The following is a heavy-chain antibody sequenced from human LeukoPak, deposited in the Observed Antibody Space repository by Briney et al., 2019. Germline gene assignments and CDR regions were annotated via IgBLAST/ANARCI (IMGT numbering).Heavy chain of an antibody. CDR3: ARAYSSSWYEFDY. J-gene: IGHJ4*02. CDR1: GASISSYY. CDR2: IYYSGST. Sequence: SGTLSLTCTVSGASISSYYSSWIRQPPGKGLECIGYIYYSGSTNYNPSLKSRVTISVDTSKNQFSLKLSSVTAADTAVYYCARAYSSSWYEFDYWGQGTLVTVSS. V-gene: IGHV4-59*01. D-gene: IGHD6-13*01.